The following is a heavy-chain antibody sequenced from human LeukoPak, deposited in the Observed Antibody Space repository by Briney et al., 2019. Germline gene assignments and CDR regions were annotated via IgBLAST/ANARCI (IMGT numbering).Heavy chain of an antibody. D-gene: IGHD6-19*01. CDR2: IYYSRST. CDR1: GGSISSSSYY. CDR3: ARHGGQCLVVYDFDY. J-gene: IGHJ4*02. V-gene: IGHV4-39*01. Sequence: PSETLSLTCTVSGGSISSSSYYWGWIRQPPGKGLEWIGSIYYSRSTYYNPSLKSRVTISVDTSKNQFSLKLSSVTAADTAVYYCARHGGQCLVVYDFDYWGQGTLVTVSS.